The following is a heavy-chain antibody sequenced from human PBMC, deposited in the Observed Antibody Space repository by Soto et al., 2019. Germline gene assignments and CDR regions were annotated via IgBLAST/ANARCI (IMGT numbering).Heavy chain of an antibody. CDR3: ARAMEIAAPAPVYYFDY. V-gene: IGHV1-69*01. D-gene: IGHD6-13*01. CDR1: GGTFSSYA. CDR2: IIPIFGTA. Sequence: QVQLVQSGAEVKKPGSSVKVSCKASGGTFSSYAISWVRQAPGQGLEWMGGIIPIFGTANYAQKFQGRVTITADESTSTAYMALSSLRSEDTAVYYCARAMEIAAPAPVYYFDYWGQGTLVTVSS. J-gene: IGHJ4*02.